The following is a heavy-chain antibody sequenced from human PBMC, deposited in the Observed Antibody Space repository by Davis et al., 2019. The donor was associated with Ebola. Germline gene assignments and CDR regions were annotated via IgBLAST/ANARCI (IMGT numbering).Heavy chain of an antibody. CDR1: GGTFSSYA. Sequence: SVKVSCKASGGTFSSYAISWVRQAPGQGLEWMGGIIPIFGTANYAQKFQGRVTITADESTSTAYMELSSLRSEDTAVYYCARADDYGDYPFDYWGQGTLVTVSS. CDR3: ARADDYGDYPFDY. D-gene: IGHD4-17*01. CDR2: IIPIFGTA. V-gene: IGHV1-69*13. J-gene: IGHJ4*02.